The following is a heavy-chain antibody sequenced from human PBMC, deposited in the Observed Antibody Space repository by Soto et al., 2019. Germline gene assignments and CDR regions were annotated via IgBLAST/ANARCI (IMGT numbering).Heavy chain of an antibody. CDR3: ASFRYGSGSPDY. J-gene: IGHJ4*02. Sequence: QVQLVQSGAEVKKPGASVKVSCKASGYTFTSYGISWVRQAPGQGLEWMGWISTYNGNTNHAQKLQGRVTMTTDTSTPTAYMALRSLRYDDTAVYYCASFRYGSGSPDYWGQGTRVIVSS. CDR1: GYTFTSYG. V-gene: IGHV1-18*01. D-gene: IGHD3-10*01. CDR2: ISTYNGNT.